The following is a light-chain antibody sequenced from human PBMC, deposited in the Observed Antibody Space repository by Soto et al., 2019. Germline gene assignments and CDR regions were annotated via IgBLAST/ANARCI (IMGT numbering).Light chain of an antibody. V-gene: IGKV1-5*03. CDR1: QSISTW. Sequence: DNQMTQSPSTLSASVGDRVTITCRASQSISTWLAWYQQKPGKAPKLLIYKASSLESGVPSRFSGSGSGTEFTLTISSLQPDDLATYYCQQYSSYPLTVGPGIKVDIK. CDR3: QQYSSYPLT. CDR2: KAS. J-gene: IGKJ3*01.